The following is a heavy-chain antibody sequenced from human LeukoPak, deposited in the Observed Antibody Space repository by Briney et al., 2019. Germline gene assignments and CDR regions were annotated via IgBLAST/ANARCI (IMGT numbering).Heavy chain of an antibody. Sequence: SETLSLTCTVSGGSISSSSYYWGWIRQPPGKGLEWIGSVYYSGSTYYNPSLKSRVTISVDTSKNQFSLQLRSVTPEDTAVYYCARGVSNTRGDWFDPWGQGTLVTVSS. J-gene: IGHJ5*02. CDR2: VYYSGST. CDR1: GGSISSSSYY. V-gene: IGHV4-39*01. CDR3: ARGVSNTRGDWFDP. D-gene: IGHD2-2*01.